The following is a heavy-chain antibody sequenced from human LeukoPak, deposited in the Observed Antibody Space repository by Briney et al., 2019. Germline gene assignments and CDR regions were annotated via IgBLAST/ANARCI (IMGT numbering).Heavy chain of an antibody. CDR3: AREEGGGSYGTCDY. V-gene: IGHV3-20*04. D-gene: IGHD1-26*01. CDR1: GFTFDDYG. CDR2: INWNGGST. J-gene: IGHJ4*02. Sequence: GGSLRLSCAASGFTFDDYGMSWVRQAPGKGLEWGSGINWNGGSTGYADSVKGRFPISRDNAKNSLYLQMNSLRAEDTALYYCAREEGGGSYGTCDYWGQGTLVTVSS.